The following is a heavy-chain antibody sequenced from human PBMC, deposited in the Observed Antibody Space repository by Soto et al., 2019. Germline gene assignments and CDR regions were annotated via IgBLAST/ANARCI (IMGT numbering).Heavy chain of an antibody. CDR2: ISSSGSTI. CDR3: ARDQCSGGSCYSGDAFDI. J-gene: IGHJ3*02. D-gene: IGHD2-15*01. Sequence: GGSLRLSCAASGFTFSDYYMSWIRQAPGKGLEWVSYISSSGSTIYYADSVKGRFTISRDNAKNSLYLQMNSLRAEDTAVYYCARDQCSGGSCYSGDAFDIWGQGTMVTVSS. CDR1: GFTFSDYY. V-gene: IGHV3-11*01.